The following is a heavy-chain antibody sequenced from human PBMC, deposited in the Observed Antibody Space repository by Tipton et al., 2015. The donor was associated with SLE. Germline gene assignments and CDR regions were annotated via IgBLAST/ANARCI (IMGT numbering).Heavy chain of an antibody. CDR3: ARFRYYDYFDY. D-gene: IGHD3-3*01. CDR1: GGSISSSSYY. J-gene: IGHJ4*02. CDR2: IYYSGST. V-gene: IGHV4-39*07. Sequence: LRLSCTVSGGSISSSSYYWGWIRQPPGKGLEWIGSIYYSGSTYYNPSLKSRVTISVDTSKNQFSLKLSSVTAADTAVYYCARFRYYDYFDYWGQGTLVTVSS.